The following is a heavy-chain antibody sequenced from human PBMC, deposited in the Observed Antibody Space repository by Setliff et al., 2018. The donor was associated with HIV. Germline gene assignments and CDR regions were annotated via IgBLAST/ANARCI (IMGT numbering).Heavy chain of an antibody. CDR3: ARGAPRGRLRFPNWFDP. V-gene: IGHV4-59*12. D-gene: IGHD5-12*01. Sequence: SETLSLTCTVSGGSISSYYWSWIRQHPGKGLEWIGYIYNSGGTYYNPSLKSRITMSIDTSKNQCSLKLRSLTAADTAIYYCARGAPRGRLRFPNWFDPWGQGTLVTVSS. J-gene: IGHJ5*02. CDR1: GGSISSYY. CDR2: IYNSGGT.